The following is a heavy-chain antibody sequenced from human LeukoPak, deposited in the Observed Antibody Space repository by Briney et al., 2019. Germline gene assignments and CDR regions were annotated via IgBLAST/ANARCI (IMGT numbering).Heavy chain of an antibody. V-gene: IGHV4-59*01. Sequence: SETLSLTCTVSGGSISSYYWSWIRQPPGKGLEWIGYIYYSGSTNYNPSLKSRVTISVDTSKNQFSLKLSSVTAADTAVYYCASLNVDTAMVYDNWFDPWGQGTLVTVSS. CDR1: GGSISSYY. D-gene: IGHD5-18*01. J-gene: IGHJ5*02. CDR3: ASLNVDTAMVYDNWFDP. CDR2: IYYSGST.